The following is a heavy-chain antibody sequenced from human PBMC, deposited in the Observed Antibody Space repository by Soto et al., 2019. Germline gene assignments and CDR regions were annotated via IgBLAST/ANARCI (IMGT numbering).Heavy chain of an antibody. Sequence: GGSLRLSCAASGFTFSSYGMHWVRQAPGKGLEWVAVIWYDGSNKYYADSVKGRFTISRDNSKNTLYLQMNSLRAEDTAVYYCARAPTYYDYVWGSYRSFYFDYWGQGTLVTVSS. J-gene: IGHJ4*02. V-gene: IGHV3-33*01. CDR2: IWYDGSNK. D-gene: IGHD3-16*02. CDR3: ARAPTYYDYVWGSYRSFYFDY. CDR1: GFTFSSYG.